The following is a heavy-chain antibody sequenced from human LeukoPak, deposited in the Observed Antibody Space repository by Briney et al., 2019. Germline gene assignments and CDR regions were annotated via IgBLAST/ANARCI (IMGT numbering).Heavy chain of an antibody. CDR3: ARDLSGFDY. V-gene: IGHV4-59*01. D-gene: IGHD6-25*01. CDR2: ICYSGST. CDR1: GGSISSYY. J-gene: IGHJ4*02. Sequence: SETLSLTCTLSGGSISSYYWGWIRQPRGKGLEWIGYICYSGSTNYNPSLKSRVTISVDTSKNQFSLKLSSVTAADTAVYYCARDLSGFDYWGQGTLVTVSS.